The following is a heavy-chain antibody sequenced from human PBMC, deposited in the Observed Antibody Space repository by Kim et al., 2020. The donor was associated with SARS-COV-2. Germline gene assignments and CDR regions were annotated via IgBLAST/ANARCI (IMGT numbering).Heavy chain of an antibody. J-gene: IGHJ4*02. CDR2: INPNSGGT. CDR1: GYTFTGYY. Sequence: ASVKVSCKASGYTFTGYYMHWVRQAPGQGLEWMGWINPNSGGTNYAQKFKGRVTMTRDTSISTAYMELSRLRADDTAVYYCARLDDYGDYSGFDYWGQGTLVTVSS. D-gene: IGHD4-17*01. V-gene: IGHV1-2*02. CDR3: ARLDDYGDYSGFDY.